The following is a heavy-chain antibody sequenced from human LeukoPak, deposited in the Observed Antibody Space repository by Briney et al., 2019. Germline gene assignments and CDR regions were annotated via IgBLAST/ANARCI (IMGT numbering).Heavy chain of an antibody. CDR2: ISYGGSNK. J-gene: IGHJ6*03. Sequence: PGGSLRLSCAASGFTFSSYAMHWVRPAPGKGLEWVAVISYGGSNKYYADSVKGRFTISRDNSGNTLYLQMNSLRAEDTAVYYCAREFEHYYYMDVWGKGTTVTVSS. CDR1: GFTFSSYA. V-gene: IGHV3-30*04. CDR3: AREFEHYYYMDV.